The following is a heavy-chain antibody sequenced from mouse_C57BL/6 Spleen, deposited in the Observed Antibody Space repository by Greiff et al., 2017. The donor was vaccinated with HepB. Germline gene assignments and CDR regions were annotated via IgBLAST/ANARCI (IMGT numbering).Heavy chain of an antibody. J-gene: IGHJ1*03. Sequence: QVQLKESGPELVKPGASVKISCKASGYAFSSSWMNWVKQRPGKGLEWIGRIYPGDGDTNYNGKFKGKATLPADKSSSTAYMQLSSLTSEDSAVYFCARCDGSLLYWYFDVWGTGTTVTVSS. CDR3: ARCDGSLLYWYFDV. CDR2: IYPGDGDT. D-gene: IGHD1-1*01. CDR1: GYAFSSSW. V-gene: IGHV1-82*01.